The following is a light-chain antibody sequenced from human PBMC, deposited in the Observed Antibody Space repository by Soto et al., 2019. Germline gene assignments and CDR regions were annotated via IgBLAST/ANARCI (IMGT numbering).Light chain of an antibody. CDR1: GCDIGGYNY. CDR2: DVT. Sequence: QSALTQPASLSGSPGHSITISRTGTGCDIGGYNYVSWYQQHPGKAPKLIIHDVTNRPSGVYDRFFGSKSGNTASLTIAGLQAEDEGDNYCSSYRASSTTHYVFGTGTKVTVL. V-gene: IGLV2-14*03. J-gene: IGLJ1*01. CDR3: SSYRASSTTHYV.